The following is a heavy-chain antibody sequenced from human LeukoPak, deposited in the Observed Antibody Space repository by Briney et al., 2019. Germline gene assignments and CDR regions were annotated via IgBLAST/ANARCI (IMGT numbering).Heavy chain of an antibody. J-gene: IGHJ3*02. CDR3: AGPSPYYYDSSGYNDAFDI. D-gene: IGHD3-22*01. V-gene: IGHV3-30*03. CDR2: ISYDGSNK. Sequence: PGGSLRLSCAASGFTFSSYGMHWVRQAPGKGLEWVAVISYDGSNKYYADSVKGRFTISRDNSKNTLYLQMNSLRAEDTAVYYCAGPSPYYYDSSGYNDAFDIWGQGTMVTVSS. CDR1: GFTFSSYG.